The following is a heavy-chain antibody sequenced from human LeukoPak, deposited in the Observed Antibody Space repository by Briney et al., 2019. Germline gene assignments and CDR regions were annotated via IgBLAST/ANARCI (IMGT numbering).Heavy chain of an antibody. CDR1: GYTFTSYG. V-gene: IGHV1-18*01. CDR2: ISAYNGNT. J-gene: IGHJ5*02. CDR3: ARVSQPYYDILTGYSRDNWFDP. Sequence: GASVKVSCKASGYTFTSYGISWVRQAPGQGLEWMGWISAYNGNTNYAQKLQGRVTMTTDTSTSTAYMEVRSLRSDDTAVYSCARVSQPYYDILTGYSRDNWFDPWGQGTLVTVSS. D-gene: IGHD3-9*01.